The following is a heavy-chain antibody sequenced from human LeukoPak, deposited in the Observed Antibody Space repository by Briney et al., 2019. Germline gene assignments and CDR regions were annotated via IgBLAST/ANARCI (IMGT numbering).Heavy chain of an antibody. CDR2: IRYDGSNK. D-gene: IGHD6-19*01. Sequence: GGSLRLSCAASGFTFSFYGMHWVRQAPGKGLEWVAFIRYDGSNKYYADPVKGRFTISRDNSKNTLYLQMNSLRAEDTAVYYCAKFRSISGWQKGLIDAFDIWGQGTMVTVSS. CDR1: GFTFSFYG. J-gene: IGHJ3*02. V-gene: IGHV3-30*02. CDR3: AKFRSISGWQKGLIDAFDI.